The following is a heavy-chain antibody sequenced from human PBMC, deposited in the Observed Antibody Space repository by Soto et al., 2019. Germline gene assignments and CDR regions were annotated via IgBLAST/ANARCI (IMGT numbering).Heavy chain of an antibody. CDR1: GVSVTNGDYY. V-gene: IGHV4-30-4*01. Sequence: SETLSLTCAVSGVSVTNGDYYWTWMRQSPGKGLEWIGNIYYTETTNYNPSLNGRLSISIDTSRNQFSLQLTPVTAADTAIYSCARQRRGGYWFDPCGQGTLVTVSS. J-gene: IGHJ5*02. CDR2: IYYTETT. CDR3: ARQRRGGYWFDP.